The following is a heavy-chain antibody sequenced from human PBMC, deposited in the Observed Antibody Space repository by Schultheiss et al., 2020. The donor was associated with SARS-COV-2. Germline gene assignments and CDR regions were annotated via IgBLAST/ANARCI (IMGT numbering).Heavy chain of an antibody. CDR3: ARVPYGDPYWYFDL. Sequence: SQTLSLTCAVSGGSISSGDSSWSWIRQPPGKGLEWIGEIYHSGSPNYNPSLKSRVTISVDKSKNQFSLKLSSVTAADTAVYYCARVPYGDPYWYFDLWGRGTLVTVSS. V-gene: IGHV4-30-2*01. CDR2: IYHSGSP. J-gene: IGHJ2*01. CDR1: GGSISSGDSS. D-gene: IGHD4-17*01.